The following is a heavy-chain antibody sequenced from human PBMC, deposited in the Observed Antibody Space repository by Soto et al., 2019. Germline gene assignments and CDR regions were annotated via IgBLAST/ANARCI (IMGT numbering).Heavy chain of an antibody. V-gene: IGHV4-30-2*06. J-gene: IGHJ4*02. CDR1: GVPMSYGGYS. CDR2: ISHLATT. CDR3: VRGGGYDSFDF. Sequence: TLSLTCSVSGVPMSYGGYSWHSIRQSPGKSLECLGYISHLATTYYHPSFSTRPSLSIDRTRNQFCLSGSSMTAADQAVDYGVRGGGYDSFDFWGQGIQVTVSS. D-gene: IGHD2-15*01.